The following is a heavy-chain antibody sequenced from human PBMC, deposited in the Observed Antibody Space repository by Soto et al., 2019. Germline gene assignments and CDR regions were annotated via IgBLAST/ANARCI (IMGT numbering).Heavy chain of an antibody. D-gene: IGHD4-4*01. CDR2: ISYDGVDE. CDR3: ARDKREMSTVTPDY. CDR1: GFIFTSYG. J-gene: IGHJ4*02. Sequence: QVHLVESGGGVVQPGRSLRLSCAASGFIFTSYGMHWVRQAPGKGLEWVAVISYDGVDESYADSVKGRFTISRDKSKNMEYLQMNNLRTEDTAIYYCARDKREMSTVTPDYWGQGTLVTVSS. V-gene: IGHV3-30*03.